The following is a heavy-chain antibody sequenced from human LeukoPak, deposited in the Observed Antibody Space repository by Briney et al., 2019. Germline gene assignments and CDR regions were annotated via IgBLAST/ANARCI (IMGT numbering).Heavy chain of an antibody. J-gene: IGHJ3*02. V-gene: IGHV4-34*01. Sequence: SETLSLTCAVYGGSFSGYYWSWIRQPPGEGLEWIGEINHSGSTNYNPSLKSRVTISVDTSKNQFSLKLSSVTAADTAVYYCASPYGDYNGAFDIWGQGTMVTVSS. D-gene: IGHD4-17*01. CDR1: GGSFSGYY. CDR3: ASPYGDYNGAFDI. CDR2: INHSGST.